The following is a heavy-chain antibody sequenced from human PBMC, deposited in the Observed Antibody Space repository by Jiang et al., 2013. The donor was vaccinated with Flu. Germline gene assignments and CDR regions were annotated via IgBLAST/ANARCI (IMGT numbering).Heavy chain of an antibody. CDR3: AKDIRHYDFWSGYSLYH. CDR2: ISATGGST. J-gene: IGHJ4*02. CDR1: GFTFNNYA. V-gene: IGHV3-23*01. D-gene: IGHD3-3*01. Sequence: VQLLESGGGLVQPGGSLRLSCAASGFTFNNYAMTWVRQAPGKGLEWVSSISATGGSTFYADSVKGRFTISRDSFKNTLYLQLNSLSPEDTAVYYCAKDIRHYDFWSGYSLYHRGQGTLVTVSS.